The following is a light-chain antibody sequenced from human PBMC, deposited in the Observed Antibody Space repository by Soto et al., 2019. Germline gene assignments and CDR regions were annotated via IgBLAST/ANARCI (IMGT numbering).Light chain of an antibody. V-gene: IGKV3-15*01. CDR3: QQYGDWPPET. CDR1: QSVSRN. CDR2: GAS. J-gene: IGKJ2*01. Sequence: EVVLTQSPATLSVSPGDRATLSCRASQSVSRNLAWYQQKPGQAPRLLIYGASTRATGVPARFSGSGSATEFTLSISSLQSVDVAVYYCQQYGDWPPETFGQGTKLEI.